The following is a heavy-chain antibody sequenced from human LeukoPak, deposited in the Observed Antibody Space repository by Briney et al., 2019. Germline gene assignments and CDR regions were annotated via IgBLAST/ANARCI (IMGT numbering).Heavy chain of an antibody. CDR2: INHSGST. V-gene: IGHV4-34*01. D-gene: IGHD5-24*01. CDR1: GGSFGGYY. J-gene: IGHJ4*02. Sequence: SETLSLTCAVYGGSFGGYYWSWIRQPPGKGLEWIGEINHSGSTNYNPSLKSRVTISVDTSKNQFSLKLSSVTAADTAVYYCAKGDGYNRNSNFDYWGQGVLVTVSS. CDR3: AKGDGYNRNSNFDY.